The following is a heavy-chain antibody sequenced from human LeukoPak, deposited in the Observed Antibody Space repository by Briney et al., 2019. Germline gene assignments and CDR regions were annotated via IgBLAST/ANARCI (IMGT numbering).Heavy chain of an antibody. CDR3: ARDQENEYYFDY. CDR2: IYSGGST. D-gene: IGHD1-1*01. V-gene: IGHV3-23*03. Sequence: PGGSLRLSCAASGFTFTSYAVSWVRQAPGKGLEWVSVIYSGGSTYYSDSVKGRFTVSRDNSKNTLFLQMNNLRAEDTAVYYCARDQENEYYFDYWGQGTLVTVSS. CDR1: GFTFTSYA. J-gene: IGHJ4*02.